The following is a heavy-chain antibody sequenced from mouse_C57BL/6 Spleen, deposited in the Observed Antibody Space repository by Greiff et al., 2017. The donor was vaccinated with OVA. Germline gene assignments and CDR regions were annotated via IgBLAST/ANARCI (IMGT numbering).Heavy chain of an antibody. CDR2: ISDGGSYT. CDR1: GFTFSSYA. Sequence: EVKLVESGGGLVKPGGSLKLSCAASGFTFSSYAMSWVRQTPEKRLEWVATISDGGSYTYYPDNVKGRFTISRDNAKNNLYLQMSHLKSEDTAMYYCARDRYYSNYPYAMDYWGQGTSVTVSS. V-gene: IGHV5-4*01. CDR3: ARDRYYSNYPYAMDY. D-gene: IGHD2-5*01. J-gene: IGHJ4*01.